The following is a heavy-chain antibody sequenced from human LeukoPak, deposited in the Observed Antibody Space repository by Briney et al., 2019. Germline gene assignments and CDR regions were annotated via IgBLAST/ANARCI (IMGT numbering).Heavy chain of an antibody. D-gene: IGHD4-17*01. Sequence: SETPSLTCTVSGGSISSYYWSWIRQPPGKGLEWIGYIYYSGGTNYNPSLKSRVTISVDTSKNQFSLKLSSVTAADTAVYYCARHSRTTVTTDFDYWGQGTLVTVSS. J-gene: IGHJ4*02. V-gene: IGHV4-59*08. CDR1: GGSISSYY. CDR3: ARHSRTTVTTDFDY. CDR2: IYYSGGT.